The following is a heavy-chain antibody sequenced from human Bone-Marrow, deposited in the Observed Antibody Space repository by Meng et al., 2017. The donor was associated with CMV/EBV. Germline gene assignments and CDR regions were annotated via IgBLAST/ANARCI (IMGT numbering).Heavy chain of an antibody. V-gene: IGHV1-2*02. CDR2: INPNSGGT. J-gene: IGHJ6*02. CDR1: GYIFTGYY. Sequence: ASVKVSCKASGYIFTGYYMHWVRQAPGQGLEWMGWINPNSGGTNFAQKFQGRVTMTRDTSINTAYMELSWLRSDDPAVYYCATGPPTAMVLYDYYYDMDVWGQGTTVTVSS. D-gene: IGHD5-18*01. CDR3: ATGPPTAMVLYDYYYDMDV.